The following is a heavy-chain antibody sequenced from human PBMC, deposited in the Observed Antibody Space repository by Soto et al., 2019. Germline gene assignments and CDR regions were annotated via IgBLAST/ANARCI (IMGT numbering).Heavy chain of an antibody. V-gene: IGHV3-74*01. J-gene: IGHJ5*02. CDR2: INSDGSST. CDR3: ARHYDFWSGYYSCWFDP. D-gene: IGHD3-3*01. Sequence: EVQLVESGGGLVQPGGSLRLSCAASGFTFSSYWMHWVRQAPGKGLVWVSRINSDGSSTSYADSVKGRFTISRDNAKNTLYLQMNSLRAEDTAVYYCARHYDFWSGYYSCWFDPWGQGTLVTVSS. CDR1: GFTFSSYW.